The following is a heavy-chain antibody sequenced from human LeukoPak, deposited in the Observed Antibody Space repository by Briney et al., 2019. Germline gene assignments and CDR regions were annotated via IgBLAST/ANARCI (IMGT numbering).Heavy chain of an antibody. CDR2: ISGGGGST. Sequence: PGGSLRLSCAASGFTFTTFAMSWVRQAPGKGLEWVSDISGGGGSTYYADSVKGRFTISRDNSKNTLYLQMNSLRAEDTAVYYCAKVRVATNDAFDIWGQGTMVTVSS. J-gene: IGHJ3*02. D-gene: IGHD5-12*01. CDR1: GFTFTTFA. CDR3: AKVRVATNDAFDI. V-gene: IGHV3-23*01.